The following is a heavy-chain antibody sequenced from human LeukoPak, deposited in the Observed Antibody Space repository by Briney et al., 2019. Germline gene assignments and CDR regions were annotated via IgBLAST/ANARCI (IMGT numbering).Heavy chain of an antibody. CDR1: GGSISSSSYY. Sequence: SETLCLTCTVPGGSISSSSYYWGWIRQHPGKGLEWIGSIYYSVSTYYNPSLKSRVTISVDTSKNQFSLKLSSVTAADTAVYYCARYTYSGGYDFPFDYWGQGTLVTVSS. CDR3: ARYTYSGGYDFPFDY. V-gene: IGHV4-39*01. D-gene: IGHD2-21*01. CDR2: IYYSVST. J-gene: IGHJ4*02.